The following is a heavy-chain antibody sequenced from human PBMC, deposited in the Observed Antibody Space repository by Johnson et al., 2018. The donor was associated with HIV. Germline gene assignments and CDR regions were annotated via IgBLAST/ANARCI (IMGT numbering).Heavy chain of an antibody. V-gene: IGHV3-30-3*01. D-gene: IGHD7-27*01. CDR2: ISYDGSNK. CDR3: AKAESDRNWGYAFDI. J-gene: IGHJ3*02. CDR1: GFTFSSYA. Sequence: QVQLVESGGGVVQPGRSLRLSCAASGFTFSSYAMHWVRQAPGKGLEWVAVISYDGSNKYYADSVKGRFTISRDNSKNTLYLQMNSLRAEDTAVYYCAKAESDRNWGYAFDIWGQGTMVTVSS.